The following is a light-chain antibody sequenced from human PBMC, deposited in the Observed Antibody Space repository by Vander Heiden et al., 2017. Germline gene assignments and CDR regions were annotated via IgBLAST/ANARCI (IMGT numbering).Light chain of an antibody. CDR1: QSISSY. Sequence: DIQMTQSPSSLSASVGDRVTITCRASQSISSYLNWYQQKPGKAPKLLIYAASSLQSGVPSSFSGSGSGTDFTLTISSRQPEDFATYYCQQRYSTPFTFGQGTKVDIK. V-gene: IGKV1-39*01. CDR3: QQRYSTPFT. CDR2: AAS. J-gene: IGKJ3*01.